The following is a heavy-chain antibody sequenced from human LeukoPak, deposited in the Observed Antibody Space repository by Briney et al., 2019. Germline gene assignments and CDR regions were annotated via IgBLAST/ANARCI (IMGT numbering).Heavy chain of an antibody. V-gene: IGHV3-15*01. CDR3: TTGPRGYGDYVFDY. D-gene: IGHD4-17*01. J-gene: IGHJ4*02. CDR2: IKSKTDGGTT. Sequence: GGSLRLSRAASGFTFSNAWMSWVRQAPGKGLEWVGRIKSKTDGGTTDYAAPVKGRFTISRDDSKNTLYLQMNSLKTEDTAVYYCTTGPRGYGDYVFDYWGQGTLVTVSS. CDR1: GFTFSNAW.